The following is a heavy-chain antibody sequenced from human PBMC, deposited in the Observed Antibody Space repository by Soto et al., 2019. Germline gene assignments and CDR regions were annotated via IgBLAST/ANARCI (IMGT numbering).Heavy chain of an antibody. D-gene: IGHD3-9*01. CDR1: GGSFSGYY. CDR2: INHSGST. Sequence: PSETLSLTCAVYGGSFSGYYWSWIRQPPGKGLEWIGEINHSGSTNYNPSIKSRVTITVDTSKNQFSLKLSSVTAADTAVYYCARGRLTGYYTSYYYGMDVWGQGTTVT. CDR3: ARGRLTGYYTSYYYGMDV. V-gene: IGHV4-34*01. J-gene: IGHJ6*02.